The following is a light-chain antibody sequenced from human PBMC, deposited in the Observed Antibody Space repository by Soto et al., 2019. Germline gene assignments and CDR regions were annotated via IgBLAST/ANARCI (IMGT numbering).Light chain of an antibody. V-gene: IGKV3-20*01. CDR3: QQYAYSPCT. Sequence: EIGLTKSLGTLSFSPQERATLSCRASQSVSSSYLAWYQQKPGQAPRLLIYGASSRATGIPDRFSGSGSGTDFTLTISRLEPEDFAVYYCQQYAYSPCTFGQGTKV. CDR2: GAS. J-gene: IGKJ1*01. CDR1: QSVSSSY.